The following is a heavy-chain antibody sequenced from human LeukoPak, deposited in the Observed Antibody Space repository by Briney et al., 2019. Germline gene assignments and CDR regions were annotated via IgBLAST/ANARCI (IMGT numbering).Heavy chain of an antibody. CDR2: INHSGST. D-gene: IGHD4-17*01. V-gene: IGHV4-34*01. CDR1: GGSFSGYY. CDR3: ARGMDDYGDYEGHSRYYYYMDV. Sequence: PSETLSLTCAVYGGSFSGYYWSWFRQPPGKGLEWIGEINHSGSTNYNPSLKSRVTISVDTSKNQFSLKLSSVTAADTAVYYCARGMDDYGDYEGHSRYYYYMDVWGKGTTVTVSS. J-gene: IGHJ6*03.